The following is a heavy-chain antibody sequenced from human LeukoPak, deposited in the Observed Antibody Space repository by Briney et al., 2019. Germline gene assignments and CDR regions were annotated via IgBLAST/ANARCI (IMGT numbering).Heavy chain of an antibody. J-gene: IGHJ1*01. Sequence: SVTVSCTASGGTFSQYVISWVRQAPGQGLEWMGGIVPVFKTAQYAEKFQGRVTIIADESTRTGYLELSGLTSEDTAMYYCVRDGDGFEYFRYWGQGTQVTVSS. V-gene: IGHV1-69*13. CDR2: IVPVFKTA. CDR1: GGTFSQYV. CDR3: VRDGDGFEYFRY. D-gene: IGHD5-24*01.